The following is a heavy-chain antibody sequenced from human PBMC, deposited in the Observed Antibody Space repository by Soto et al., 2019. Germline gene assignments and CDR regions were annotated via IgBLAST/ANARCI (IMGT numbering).Heavy chain of an antibody. D-gene: IGHD3-22*01. CDR1: GFTFSSYS. J-gene: IGHJ6*02. Sequence: AGGSLRLSCAASGFTFSSYSMNWVRQAPGKGLEWVSSISSSSSYIFYADSVKGRFTISRDNSKNTLYLQMNSLRAEDTAVYYCAKDSDRNSNGMDVWGQGTTVTVSS. V-gene: IGHV3-21*04. CDR3: AKDSDRNSNGMDV. CDR2: ISSSSSYI.